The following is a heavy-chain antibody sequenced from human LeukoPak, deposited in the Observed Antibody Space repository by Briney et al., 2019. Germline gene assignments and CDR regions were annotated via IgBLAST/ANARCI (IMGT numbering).Heavy chain of an antibody. D-gene: IGHD5-12*01. CDR1: GFTFSSYS. CDR3: ASTWLRPQA. Sequence: GGSLRLSCAASGFTFSSYSMNWVRQAPGKGLEWVSYISRSSSIIYYADSVKGRFTISRDNAKNSLYLQMNSLRAEDTAVYYCASTWLRPQAWGQGTLVTVSS. CDR2: ISRSSSII. V-gene: IGHV3-48*01. J-gene: IGHJ5*02.